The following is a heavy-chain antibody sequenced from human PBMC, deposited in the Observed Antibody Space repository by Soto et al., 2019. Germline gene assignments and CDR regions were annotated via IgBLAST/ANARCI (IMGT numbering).Heavy chain of an antibody. CDR3: ARDRIAAANYYFDY. V-gene: IGHV3-33*01. J-gene: IGHJ4*02. D-gene: IGHD6-13*01. CDR2: IWYDGSNK. Sequence: QVQLVESGGGVVQPGRSLRLSCAASGFTFSSYGMHWVRQAPGKGLGWVAVIWYDGSNKYYADSVKGRFTISRDNSKNTLYLQMNSLRAEDTAVHYCARDRIAAANYYFDYWGQGTLVTVSS. CDR1: GFTFSSYG.